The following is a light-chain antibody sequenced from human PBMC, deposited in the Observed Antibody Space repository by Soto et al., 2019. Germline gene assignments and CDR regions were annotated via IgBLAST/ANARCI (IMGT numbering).Light chain of an antibody. J-gene: IGKJ1*01. CDR3: QQRSNWWT. CDR1: HSVTIN. Sequence: EIVLTQSPATLPLSPGERATLSXRASHSVTINLSWYQQIPGKAPRXXNDXASNRATGIPAMFSGSGCGTDFTITISSLEAEDVAVYCCQQRSNWWTFGQGTKVDIK. V-gene: IGKV3-11*01. CDR2: XAS.